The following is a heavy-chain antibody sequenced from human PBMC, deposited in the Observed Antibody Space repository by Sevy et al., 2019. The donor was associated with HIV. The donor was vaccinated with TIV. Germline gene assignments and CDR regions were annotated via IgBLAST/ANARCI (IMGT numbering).Heavy chain of an antibody. D-gene: IGHD5-12*01. V-gene: IGHV1-18*01. CDR3: ARSRYSGYDGGFDP. CDR2: ISAYNGNT. J-gene: IGHJ5*02. CDR1: GYTFTSYG. Sequence: ASVKVSCKASGYTFTSYGISWVRQAPGQGLEWMGWISAYNGNTNYTQKLQGRVTMTTDTSTSTAYMELRSLRSDDTAVYYCARSRYSGYDGGFDPWGQGTLVTVSS.